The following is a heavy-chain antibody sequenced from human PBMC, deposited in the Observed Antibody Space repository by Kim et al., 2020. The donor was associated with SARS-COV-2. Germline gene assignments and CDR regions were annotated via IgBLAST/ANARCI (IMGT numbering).Heavy chain of an antibody. CDR2: STI. D-gene: IGHD3-16*01. Sequence: STIYYADSVKGRFTISRDNAKNSLYLQMNSLRDEDTAVYYCARDPRGGVHWGQGTLVTVSS. CDR3: ARDPRGGVH. J-gene: IGHJ4*02. V-gene: IGHV3-48*02.